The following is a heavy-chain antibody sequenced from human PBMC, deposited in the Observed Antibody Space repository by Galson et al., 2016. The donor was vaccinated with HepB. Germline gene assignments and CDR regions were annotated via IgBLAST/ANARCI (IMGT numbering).Heavy chain of an antibody. CDR2: IWYDGSDK. V-gene: IGHV3-33*06. CDR3: AKERLEAVRVRECDV. CDR1: GVSLSSYG. Sequence: SLRLSCAGSGVSLSSYGVHWVRQAPGKGLEWVAIIWYDGSDKYYAESVKGRFAISRDNSKNTVYLQMNSLRVEDTAVYYCAKERLEAVRVRECDVWGQGTMVSVSS. J-gene: IGHJ3*01. D-gene: IGHD6-19*01.